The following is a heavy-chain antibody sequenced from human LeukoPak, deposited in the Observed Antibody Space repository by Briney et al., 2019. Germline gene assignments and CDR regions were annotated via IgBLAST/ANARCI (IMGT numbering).Heavy chain of an antibody. CDR2: IYYSGST. CDR3: ARETFGGYENYYYYYMDV. J-gene: IGHJ6*03. V-gene: IGHV4-39*07. CDR1: GGSISSSSYY. Sequence: SETLSLTCTVSGGSISSSSYYWGWIRQPPGKGLEWIGSIYYSGSTNYNPSLKSRVTISVDTSKNQFSLKLSSVTAADTAVYYCARETFGGYENYYYYYMDVWGKGTTVTVSS. D-gene: IGHD5-12*01.